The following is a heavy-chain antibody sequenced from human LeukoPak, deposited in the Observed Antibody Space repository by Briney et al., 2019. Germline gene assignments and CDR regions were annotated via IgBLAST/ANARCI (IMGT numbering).Heavy chain of an antibody. Sequence: PGGSLRLSCAASGFTFDDYTMHWVRQAPGKGLEWVSLISWDGGSTYYADSVKGRFTISRDNSKNSLYLQMNSLRTEDTALYYCAKDGDAREYFQHWGQGTLVTVSS. CDR1: GFTFDDYT. V-gene: IGHV3-43*01. CDR2: ISWDGGST. J-gene: IGHJ1*01. CDR3: AKDGDAREYFQH.